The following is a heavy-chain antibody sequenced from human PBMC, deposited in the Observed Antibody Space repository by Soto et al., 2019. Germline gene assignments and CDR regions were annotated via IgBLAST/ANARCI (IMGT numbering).Heavy chain of an antibody. CDR1: GYTFTSDY. D-gene: IGHD3-22*01. CDR3: ARGIGYYYWDNY. J-gene: IGHJ4*02. CDR2: INPSGSST. V-gene: IGHV1-46*01. Sequence: ASVKVSCKASGYTFTSDYMNWVRQAPGKGLERMGIINPSGSSTSYAQKSQGRVTITRDTPASTASMELSSLRSEYTVVYYCARGIGYYYWDNYGGQGTLVTFSS.